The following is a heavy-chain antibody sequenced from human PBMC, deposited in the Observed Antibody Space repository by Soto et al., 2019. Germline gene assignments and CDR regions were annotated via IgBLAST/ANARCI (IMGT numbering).Heavy chain of an antibody. CDR1: GFTFSSYS. CDR3: ARDWGIAVADY. V-gene: IGHV3-48*01. J-gene: IGHJ4*02. D-gene: IGHD6-19*01. CDR2: ISSSTSTI. Sequence: EVQLVESGGGLVQPGGSLRLSCAASGFTFSSYSMNWVRQAPGKGLEWVSYISSSTSTIYYADSVKGRFTISRDNAKNSLYLQMDSLRAEDTAVYYCARDWGIAVADYWGQGTLVTVS.